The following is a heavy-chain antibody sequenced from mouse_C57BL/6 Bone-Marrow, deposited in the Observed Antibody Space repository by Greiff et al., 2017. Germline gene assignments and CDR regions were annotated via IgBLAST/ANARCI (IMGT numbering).Heavy chain of an antibody. V-gene: IGHV1-66*01. J-gene: IGHJ2*01. D-gene: IGHD4-1*01. CDR2: IYPGSGNT. CDR1: GYSFTSYY. CDR3: ASDNWGSFDY. Sequence: QVQLQQSGPELVKPGASVKISCKASGYSFTSYYIHWVKQRPGQGLEWIGWIYPGSGNTKYNEKFKGKATLTADTSSSTAYMQLSSLTSEDSAVYYCASDNWGSFDYWGKGTTLTVSS.